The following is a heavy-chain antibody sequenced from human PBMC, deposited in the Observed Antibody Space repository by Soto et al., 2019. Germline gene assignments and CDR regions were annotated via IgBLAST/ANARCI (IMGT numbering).Heavy chain of an antibody. V-gene: IGHV5-51*01. CDR3: ARRLLLPAAMDGAYYYHMDV. J-gene: IGHJ6*03. CDR2: IYPGDPDT. D-gene: IGHD2-2*01. Sequence: PGESLKISCKGSGYSFTSYWIGWVRQMPGKGLEWMGIIYPGDPDTRYSPSFQGQVTISADKSISTAYLQWSSLKASDTAMYYCARRLLLPAAMDGAYYYHMDVWGKGTTVTVSS. CDR1: GYSFTSYW.